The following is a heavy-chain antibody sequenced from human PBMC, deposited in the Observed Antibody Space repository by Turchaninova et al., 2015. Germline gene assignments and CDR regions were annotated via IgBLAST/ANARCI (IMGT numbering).Heavy chain of an antibody. V-gene: IGHV3-74*01. Sequence: EVQLVESGGGFVQPGGSLRLYCAASGFSFTDYWMHWVRQDPGRGLEWVCRIKPDESRTNHKSFMKGLLAMSNDNAKNTLCLQMNSLRVGDTAVYYCARDPDYNGISPQNSIDIWGQGTVVTVSS. CDR2: IKPDESRT. CDR3: ARDPDYNGISPQNSIDI. J-gene: IGHJ3*02. CDR1: GFSFTDYW. D-gene: IGHD1-26*01.